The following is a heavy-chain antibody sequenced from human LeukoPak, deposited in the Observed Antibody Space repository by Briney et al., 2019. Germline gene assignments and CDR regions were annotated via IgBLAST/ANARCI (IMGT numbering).Heavy chain of an antibody. J-gene: IGHJ6*02. Sequence: EGSLRLSCAASGFTFSSYAMHWVRQAPGKGLEWVAVISYDGSNKYYADSVKGRFTISRDNSKNTLYLQMNSLRAEDTAVYYCATTAVADAYYYYGMDVWGQGTTVTVSS. CDR2: ISYDGSNK. CDR3: ATTAVADAYYYYGMDV. CDR1: GFTFSSYA. D-gene: IGHD6-19*01. V-gene: IGHV3-30-3*01.